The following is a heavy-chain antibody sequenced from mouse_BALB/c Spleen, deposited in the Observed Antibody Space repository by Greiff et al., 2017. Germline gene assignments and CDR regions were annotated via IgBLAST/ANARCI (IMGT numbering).Heavy chain of an antibody. D-gene: IGHD4-1*01. CDR2: IDPANGNT. V-gene: IGHV14-3*02. CDR1: GFNIKDTY. Sequence: EVKVEESGAELVKPGASVKLSCTASGFNIKDTYMHWVKQRPEQGLEWIGRIDPANGNTKYDPKFQGKATITADTSSNTAYLQLSSLTSEDTAVYYCALGDYWGQGTTLTVSS. J-gene: IGHJ2*01. CDR3: ALGDY.